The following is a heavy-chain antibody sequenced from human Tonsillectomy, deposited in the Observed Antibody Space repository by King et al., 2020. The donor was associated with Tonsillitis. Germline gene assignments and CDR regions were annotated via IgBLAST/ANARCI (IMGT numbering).Heavy chain of an antibody. CDR2: IYHSGST. D-gene: IGHD2-15*01. J-gene: IGHJ4*02. Sequence: QLQESGPGLVKPSETLSLTCTVSGYSISSGYYWGWIRQPPGKGLEWIGSIYHSGSTYYNPSLKSRVTISVDTSKNQFSLKLSSVTAADTAVYYCARDGRYCSGGSCWDYFDHWGQGTLVTVSS. V-gene: IGHV4-38-2*02. CDR3: ARDGRYCSGGSCWDYFDH. CDR1: GYSISSGYY.